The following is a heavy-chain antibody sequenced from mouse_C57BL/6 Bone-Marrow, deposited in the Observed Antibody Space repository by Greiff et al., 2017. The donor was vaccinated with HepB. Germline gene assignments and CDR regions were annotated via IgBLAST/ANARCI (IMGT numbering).Heavy chain of an antibody. CDR3: ARGPYCYGSSPAWFAY. CDR2: ISYDGSN. V-gene: IGHV3-6*01. J-gene: IGHJ3*01. Sequence: ESGPGLVKPSQSLSLTCSVTGYSITSGYYWNWIRQFPGNKLEWMGYISYDGSNNYNPSLKNRISITRDTSKNQFFLQLNSVTTEDTATYYCARGPYCYGSSPAWFAYWGQGTLVTVSA. D-gene: IGHD1-1*01. CDR1: GYSITSGYY.